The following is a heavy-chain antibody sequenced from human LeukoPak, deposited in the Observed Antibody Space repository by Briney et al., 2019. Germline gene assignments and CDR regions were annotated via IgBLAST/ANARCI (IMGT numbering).Heavy chain of an antibody. CDR3: ARGSSTYFDWLLPSDY. CDR2: MNPSSGDT. Sequence: ASVKVSCKASGYTFTSYDINWVRQATGQGLEWMGWMNPSSGDTGYAQKFQGRVTITRNTSIITAYMELRSLRSDDTAVYYCARGSSTYFDWLLPSDYWGQGTLVTVSS. J-gene: IGHJ4*02. D-gene: IGHD3-9*01. CDR1: GYTFTSYD. V-gene: IGHV1-8*03.